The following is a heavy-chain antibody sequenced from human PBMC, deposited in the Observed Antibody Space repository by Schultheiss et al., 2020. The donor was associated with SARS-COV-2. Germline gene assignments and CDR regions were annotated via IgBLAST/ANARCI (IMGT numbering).Heavy chain of an antibody. V-gene: IGHV3-23*01. CDR2: ISGIDGST. CDR3: ARDLGSSWYGYYFDY. D-gene: IGHD6-13*01. Sequence: GGSLRLSCAASGFTFSDYYMSWVRQAPGKGLEWVSSISGIDGSTYYADSVKGRFTISRDNSKNTLYLQMNSLRAEDTAVYYCARDLGSSWYGYYFDYWGQGTLVTVSS. CDR1: GFTFSDYY. J-gene: IGHJ4*02.